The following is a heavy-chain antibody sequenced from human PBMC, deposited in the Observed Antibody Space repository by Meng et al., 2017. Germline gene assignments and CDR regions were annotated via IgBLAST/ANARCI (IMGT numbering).Heavy chain of an antibody. D-gene: IGHD6-19*01. V-gene: IGHV1-18*01. Sequence: ASVKVSCKASGYTFTSYGISWVRQAPGQGLEWMGWISAYNGNTNYAQKLQGRVTMTTDTSTSTAYMELRSLRSDDTAVYYCARERSSGCCTYYFDYWGQGTLVTVSS. CDR1: GYTFTSYG. CDR2: ISAYNGNT. CDR3: ARERSSGCCTYYFDY. J-gene: IGHJ4*02.